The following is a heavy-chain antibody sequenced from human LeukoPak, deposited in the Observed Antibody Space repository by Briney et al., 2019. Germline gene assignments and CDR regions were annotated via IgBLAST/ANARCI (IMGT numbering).Heavy chain of an antibody. CDR1: GGSISSGDYY. V-gene: IGHV4-30-4*01. CDR3: ARGSSPRYYGSGSRLGAFDI. J-gene: IGHJ3*02. CDR2: IYYSGST. D-gene: IGHD3-10*01. Sequence: SETLSLTCTVSGGSISSGDYYWSWIRQPPGKGLEWIGYIYYSGSTYYNPSLKSRVTISVDTSKNQFSLKLSSVTAADTAVYYCARGSSPRYYGSGSRLGAFDIWGQGTMVTVSS.